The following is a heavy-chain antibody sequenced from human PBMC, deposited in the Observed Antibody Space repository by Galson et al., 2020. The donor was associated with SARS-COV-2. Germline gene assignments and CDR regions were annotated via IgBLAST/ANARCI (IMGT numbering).Heavy chain of an antibody. CDR2: ISAYNGNT. V-gene: IGHV1-18*01. CDR1: GYTFTSYG. Sequence: ASVKVSCKASGYTFTSYGISWVRQAPGQGLEWMGWISAYNGNTNYAQKLQGRVTMTTDTSTSTAYMELRSLRSDDTAVYYCARTNSGLPNYYGSGSYEEGTFDIWGQGTMVTVSS. J-gene: IGHJ3*02. D-gene: IGHD3-10*01. CDR3: ARTNSGLPNYYGSGSYEEGTFDI.